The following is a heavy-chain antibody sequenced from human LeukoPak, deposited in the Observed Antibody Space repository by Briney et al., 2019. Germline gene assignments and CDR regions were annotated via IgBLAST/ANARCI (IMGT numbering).Heavy chain of an antibody. Sequence: PSDTLSLTRTVSNRSLSSSSYHWGWIRQTPGKGLEWYGNLYYSGRTSYNPSLKRRVTIPVETSKHHFSLLLNSVTPADVSVCFCARFCRETVGCGTYSFDYWCEGTLLTASS. D-gene: IGHD1-26*01. CDR1: NRSLSSSSYH. CDR2: LYYSGRT. V-gene: IGHV4-39*01. J-gene: IGHJ4*02. CDR3: ARFCRETVGCGTYSFDY.